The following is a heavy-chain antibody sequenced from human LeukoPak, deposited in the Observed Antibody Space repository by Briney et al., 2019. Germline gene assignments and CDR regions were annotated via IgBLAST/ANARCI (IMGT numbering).Heavy chain of an antibody. CDR3: ARERDGYTHDAFDI. D-gene: IGHD5-24*01. J-gene: IGHJ3*02. Sequence: GGSLRLSCAASGFTFSSYSMAWVRQAPGRGLEWVSYISIRSSTIYYADSVKGRFTVSRDNAKNSLYVQMNSLRAEDTAVYYCARERDGYTHDAFDIWGQGTMVTVSS. CDR2: ISIRSSTI. CDR1: GFTFSSYS. V-gene: IGHV3-48*01.